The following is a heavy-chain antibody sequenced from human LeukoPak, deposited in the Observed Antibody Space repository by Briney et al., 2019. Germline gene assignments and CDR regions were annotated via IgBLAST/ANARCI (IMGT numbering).Heavy chain of an antibody. V-gene: IGHV3-15*07. D-gene: IGHD1-20*01. CDR3: STLTSRGLSDS. CDR1: GFTFTNAW. J-gene: IGHJ4*02. CDR2: IKSKADGEAI. Sequence: GGSLRLSCAASGFTFTNAWMNWVRQAPGKGLEWVGRIKSKADGEAIDYAAPVKGRFTFSRDDSKNMLYLQMNSLKSEDTAVYYCSTLTSRGLSDSWGQGTLVTVSS.